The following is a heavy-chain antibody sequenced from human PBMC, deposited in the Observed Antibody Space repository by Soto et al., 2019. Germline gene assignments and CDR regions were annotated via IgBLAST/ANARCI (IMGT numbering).Heavy chain of an antibody. CDR2: ISGSGSST. CDR1: GFTFSNYA. CDR3: AYFTAVSYYYGMDV. Sequence: EVQLLESGGGLVQPGGSLRLSCAASGFTFSNYAMSWVRQAPGKGLEWVSAISGSGSSTYYADSVKGRFTISRDNSKNTLYLQMHSLRAEDTAVYYCAYFTAVSYYYGMDVWGQGTTVTVSS. J-gene: IGHJ6*02. D-gene: IGHD4-4*01. V-gene: IGHV3-23*01.